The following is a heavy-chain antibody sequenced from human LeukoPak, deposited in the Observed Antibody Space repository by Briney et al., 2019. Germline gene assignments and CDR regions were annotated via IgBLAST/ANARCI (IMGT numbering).Heavy chain of an antibody. Sequence: GGSLRLSWAASGFTFSSYTMNWVRQAPGKGLEWVSSISSSSSYIYYADSVKGRFTISRDNAKNSLYLQMNSLRAEDTAVYYCARKDSSSSYGYFDYWGQGTLVTVSS. CDR3: ARKDSSSSYGYFDY. J-gene: IGHJ4*02. V-gene: IGHV3-21*01. D-gene: IGHD6-6*01. CDR2: ISSSSSYI. CDR1: GFTFSSYT.